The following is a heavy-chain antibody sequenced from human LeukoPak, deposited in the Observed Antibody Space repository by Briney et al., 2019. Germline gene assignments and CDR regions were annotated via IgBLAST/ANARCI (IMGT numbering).Heavy chain of an antibody. V-gene: IGHV3-48*01. CDR1: GFTFSSYS. J-gene: IGHJ6*02. CDR2: ISSSSSTI. D-gene: IGHD3-10*01. CDR3: ARDGYYYGSGRNGMDV. Sequence: SGGSLRLSCAASGFTFSSYSMNWVRQAPGKGLEWVSYISSSSSTIYYADSVKGRFTISRDNAKNSLYLQMSSLRAEDTAVYYCARDGYYYGSGRNGMDVWGQGTTVTVSS.